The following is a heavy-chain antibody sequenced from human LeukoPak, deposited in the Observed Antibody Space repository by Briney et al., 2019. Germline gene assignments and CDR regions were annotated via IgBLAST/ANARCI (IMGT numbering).Heavy chain of an antibody. Sequence: ASVKVSCKASGDTFTGYCMHWVRQAPGQGLEWRGWINPNSGGTNYAQKFQGRVTMTRGTSISTAYMELSRLRSDDTAVYYCARGRITMVRGATGDAFDIWGQGTMVTVSS. CDR1: GDTFTGYC. V-gene: IGHV1-2*02. CDR3: ARGRITMVRGATGDAFDI. D-gene: IGHD3-10*01. CDR2: INPNSGGT. J-gene: IGHJ3*02.